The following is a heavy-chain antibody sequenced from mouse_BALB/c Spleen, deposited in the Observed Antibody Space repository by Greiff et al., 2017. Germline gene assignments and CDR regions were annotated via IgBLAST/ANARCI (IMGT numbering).Heavy chain of an antibody. J-gene: IGHJ4*01. V-gene: IGHV7-3*02. Sequence: EVQLVESGGGLVQPGGSLRLSCATSGFTFTDYYMSWVRQPPGKALEWLGFIRNKANGYTTEYSASVKGRFTISRDNSQSILYLQMNTLRAEDSATYYCARVYYGSSYGGAMDYWGQGTSVTVSS. CDR3: ARVYYGSSYGGAMDY. CDR1: GFTFTDYY. D-gene: IGHD1-1*01. CDR2: IRNKANGYTT.